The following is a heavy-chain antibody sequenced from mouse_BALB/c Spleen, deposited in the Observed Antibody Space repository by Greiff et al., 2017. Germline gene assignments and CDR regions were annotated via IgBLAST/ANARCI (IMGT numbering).Heavy chain of an antibody. J-gene: IGHJ4*01. Sequence: EVQLVESGPGLVKPSQSLSLTCTVTGYSITSDYAWNWIRQFPGNKLEWMGYISYSGSTSYNPSLKSRISITRDTSKNQFFLQLNSVTTEDTATYYCAKEALYYAMDYWGQGTSVTVSS. CDR3: AKEALYYAMDY. CDR1: GYSITSDYA. CDR2: ISYSGST. V-gene: IGHV3-2*02.